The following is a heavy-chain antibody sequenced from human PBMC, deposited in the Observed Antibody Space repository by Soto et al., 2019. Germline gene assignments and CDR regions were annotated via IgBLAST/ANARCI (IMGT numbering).Heavy chain of an antibody. V-gene: IGHV4-39*02. Sequence: QLQLQESGPGLVKPSETLSLTCTVSGGSISSSTYHWAWIRQPPGKGLEWIASIYYTGTTYYSPSLKSRVTISVDTSKNHFSLKLSSVTAADMAVYYCSRERESASEHWGQGTLVTVSS. J-gene: IGHJ4*02. CDR3: SRERESASEH. CDR2: IYYTGTT. CDR1: GGSISSSTYH.